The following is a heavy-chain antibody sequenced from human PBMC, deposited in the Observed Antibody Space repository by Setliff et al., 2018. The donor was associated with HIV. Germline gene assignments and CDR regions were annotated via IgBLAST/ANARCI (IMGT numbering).Heavy chain of an antibody. CDR3: ARVSRLHPFDP. V-gene: IGHV4-59*11. J-gene: IGHJ5*02. D-gene: IGHD2-15*01. Sequence: PSETLSLTCTVSGGSISSHYWSWIRQPPGKGLGWVGLIYYTGIPTYNPSLSSRVTISVDTSKNQFSLKLTSVTAADTAFYYCARVSRLHPFDPWGQGVLVTVSS. CDR2: IYYTGIP. CDR1: GGSISSHY.